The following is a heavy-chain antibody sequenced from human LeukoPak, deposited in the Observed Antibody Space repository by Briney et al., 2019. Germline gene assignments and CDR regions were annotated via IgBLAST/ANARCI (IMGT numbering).Heavy chain of an antibody. J-gene: IGHJ4*02. CDR3: ARESYISGSYYNNY. D-gene: IGHD3-10*01. Sequence: ASVKVSCKASGYTFTSYDINWVRQATGQGLEWMGWMNPNSGNTGYAQKFQGRVTITRNTSISTAYMELSSLRSEDTAVYYCARESYISGSYYNNYWGQGTLVTVSS. V-gene: IGHV1-8*03. CDR2: MNPNSGNT. CDR1: GYTFTSYD.